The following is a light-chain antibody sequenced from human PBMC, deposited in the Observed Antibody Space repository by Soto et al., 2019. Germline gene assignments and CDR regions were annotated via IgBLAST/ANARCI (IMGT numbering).Light chain of an antibody. Sequence: QSALTQPASVSGSPGQSITISCTGTSSDVGGYNYVSWYQHHPGKAPKLMIYEVSNRPSGVSNRFSGSKSGNTASLTISGLQADDEADYYCSSYTSSTPVVFGGGTKVTVL. J-gene: IGLJ2*01. V-gene: IGLV2-14*01. CDR3: SSYTSSTPVV. CDR1: SSDVGGYNY. CDR2: EVS.